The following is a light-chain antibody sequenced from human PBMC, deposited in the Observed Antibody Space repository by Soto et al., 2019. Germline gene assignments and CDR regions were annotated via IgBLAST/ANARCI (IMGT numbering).Light chain of an antibody. CDR3: PQYGSSPS. Sequence: EIVLTQSPGTLSLSPGERATLSCRASQSVSSSYLAWYQQKPGQAPRLLIHGASSRATGIPDRFSGSGSGTAFTLTISRLEPEDFAVYYCPQYGSSPSFGGGTKVEIK. CDR2: GAS. V-gene: IGKV3-20*01. CDR1: QSVSSSY. J-gene: IGKJ4*01.